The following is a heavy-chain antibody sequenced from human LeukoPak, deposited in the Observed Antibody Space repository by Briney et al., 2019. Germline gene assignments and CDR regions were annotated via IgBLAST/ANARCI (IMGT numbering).Heavy chain of an antibody. V-gene: IGHV4-39*07. CDR1: GGSISSSSYY. CDR3: ARIWYSLWSKYFDY. Sequence: SETLSLTCTVSGGSISSSSYYWGWTRQPPGKGLEWIGSIYYSGSTYYNPSLKSRVTISVDTSKNQFSLKLNSVTAADTAVYYCARIWYSLWSKYFDYWGQGTLVTVSS. CDR2: IYYSGST. J-gene: IGHJ4*02. D-gene: IGHD6-13*01.